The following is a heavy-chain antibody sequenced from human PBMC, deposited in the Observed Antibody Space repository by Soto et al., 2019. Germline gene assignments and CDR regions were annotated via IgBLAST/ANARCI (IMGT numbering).Heavy chain of an antibody. V-gene: IGHV4-30-2*01. CDR1: GAPITWGDYS. J-gene: IGHJ4*02. D-gene: IGHD3-10*01. Sequence: PSRPLSLTCAISGAPITWGDYSWNWIRQPPGKGLEWIGYIFHGGSTYYNPSLRSRVTISVDTSKNQFSLKPSSVTAADTAVYYCARGLVRFGEFYWGQGTLVTVSS. CDR3: ARGLVRFGEFY. CDR2: IFHGGST.